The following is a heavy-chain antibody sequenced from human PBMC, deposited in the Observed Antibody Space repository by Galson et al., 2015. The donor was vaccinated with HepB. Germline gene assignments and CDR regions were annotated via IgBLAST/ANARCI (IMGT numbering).Heavy chain of an antibody. Sequence: SLRLSCAASGFTFGSYAMHWVRQAPGKGPEWVAVISYDGSNKNYADSVNGRYTISRDNSKNTLYLQVNSLQADDTAVYYCSRAGYKANGGYSHYWGQGTLVTVSS. V-gene: IGHV3-30-3*01. D-gene: IGHD3-22*01. CDR1: GFTFGSYA. CDR3: SRAGYKANGGYSHY. CDR2: ISYDGSNK. J-gene: IGHJ4*02.